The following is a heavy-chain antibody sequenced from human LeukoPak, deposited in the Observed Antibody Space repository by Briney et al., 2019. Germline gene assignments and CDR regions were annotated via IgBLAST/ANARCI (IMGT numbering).Heavy chain of an antibody. CDR3: ARGRDGSQSPIDY. D-gene: IGHD5-24*01. V-gene: IGHV3-21*01. CDR1: GFTFSNYN. CDR2: ISSSSSCI. Sequence: AGGSLRLSCAASGFTFSNYNMNWVRQAPGKGLEWVSSISSSSSCIYYADSLRGRFTISRDNAENSLYLQMISLRAEDTAVYYCARGRDGSQSPIDYWGQGTLVTVSS. J-gene: IGHJ4*02.